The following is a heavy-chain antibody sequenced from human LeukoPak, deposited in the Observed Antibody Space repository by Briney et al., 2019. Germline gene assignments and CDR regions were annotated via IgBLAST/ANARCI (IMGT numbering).Heavy chain of an antibody. CDR3: ASQDYGGNSGVDY. Sequence: SQTLSLTCTVSGGSISSGSYYWSWIRQPAGKGLEWIGRIYTSGSTNYNPSLKSRVTISVDTSKNQFSLKLSSVTAADTAVYYCASQDYGGNSGVDYWGQGTLVTVSS. CDR1: GGSISSGSYY. CDR2: IYTSGST. J-gene: IGHJ4*02. D-gene: IGHD4-23*01. V-gene: IGHV4-61*02.